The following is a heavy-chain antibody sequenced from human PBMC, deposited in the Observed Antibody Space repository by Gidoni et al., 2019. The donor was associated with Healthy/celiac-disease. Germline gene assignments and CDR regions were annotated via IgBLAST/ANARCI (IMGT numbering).Heavy chain of an antibody. CDR1: GFSLSTSGVG. CDR3: AHMGVGGAAGYFQH. D-gene: IGHD1-26*01. J-gene: IGHJ1*01. Sequence: QITLKESGPTLVKPTQTLTLTCTFSGFSLSTSGVGVGWIRQPPGKALEWLALIYWDDDKRYSPSLKSRLTITKDTSKNQVVLTMTNMDPVDTATYYCAHMGVGGAAGYFQHWGQGTLVTVSS. V-gene: IGHV2-5*02. CDR2: IYWDDDK.